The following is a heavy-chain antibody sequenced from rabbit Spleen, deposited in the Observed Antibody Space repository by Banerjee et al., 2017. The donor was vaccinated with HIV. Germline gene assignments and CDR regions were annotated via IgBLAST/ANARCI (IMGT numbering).Heavy chain of an antibody. Sequence: QSLEESGGGLVKPGASLTLTCKASGFSFSDRDVMCWVRQAPGKGLEWIACINTATGKDVYANWAKGRFTISKTSSTTVTLQMTSLTAADTATYFCARDVDTIYFRFSLWGPGTLVTVS. CDR1: GFSFSDRDV. CDR3: ARDVDTIYFRFSL. CDR2: INTATGKD. J-gene: IGHJ4*01. V-gene: IGHV1S40*01. D-gene: IGHD1-1*01.